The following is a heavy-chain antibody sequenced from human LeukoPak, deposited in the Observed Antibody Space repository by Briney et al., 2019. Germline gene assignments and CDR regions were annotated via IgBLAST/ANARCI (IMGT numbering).Heavy chain of an antibody. D-gene: IGHD5-24*01. V-gene: IGHV4-59*01. CDR2: IHYTGST. J-gene: IGHJ4*02. CDR3: ARENTCGSKRWHDY. CDR1: GGSISSDY. Sequence: SETLSLTCTVSGGSISSDYWSWIRQPPGQGLEWIGYIHYTGSTKYNPSLKSRLTMSVDTSKNQFSLKLNSVTAADTAVYFCARENTCGSKRWHDYWGRGTLVTVSS.